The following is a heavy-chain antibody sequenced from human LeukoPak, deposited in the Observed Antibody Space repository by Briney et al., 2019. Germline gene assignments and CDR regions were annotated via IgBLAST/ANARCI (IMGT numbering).Heavy chain of an antibody. CDR2: INPNSGGT. V-gene: IGHV1-2*02. Sequence: ASVKVSCKASGYTFTGYYMHWVRQAPGQGLEWMGWINPNSGGTNYAQKFQGRVTMTRDTSISTAYMELSRLRSDDTAVYYFARTSVWEGMATMDYYFDYWGQGTLVTVSS. CDR3: ARTSVWEGMATMDYYFDY. J-gene: IGHJ4*02. D-gene: IGHD5-24*01. CDR1: GYTFTGYY.